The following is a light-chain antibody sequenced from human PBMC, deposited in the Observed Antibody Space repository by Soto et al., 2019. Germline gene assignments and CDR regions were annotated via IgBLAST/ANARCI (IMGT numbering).Light chain of an antibody. CDR3: QQYESPPWT. CDR1: QTISSW. J-gene: IGKJ1*01. CDR2: KTS. V-gene: IGKV1-5*03. Sequence: DIQMTQSPSTLSGSVGDRVTITCRASQTISSWLAWYQQKPGKAPNLLIYKTSNLESGVPSRFSGSGSGTEFTLTISNMQPDDIAIYYCQQYESPPWTFGLGTKVEVK.